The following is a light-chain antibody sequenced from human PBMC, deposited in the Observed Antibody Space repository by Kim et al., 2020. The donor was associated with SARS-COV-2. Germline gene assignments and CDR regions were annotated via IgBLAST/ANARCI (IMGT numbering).Light chain of an antibody. V-gene: IGLV2-8*01. J-gene: IGLJ1*01. CDR1: SSDVGGYNY. CDR3: SSYAGRNNYV. CDR2: EVN. Sequence: QSALTQPPSASGSPGQSVTISCTGTSSDVGGYNYVSWYQQPPGKAPKLMIYEVNKRPSGVPDRFSGSKSGNTASLTVSGLQAEGEAEYYCSSYAGRNNYVFGTGTKVTVL.